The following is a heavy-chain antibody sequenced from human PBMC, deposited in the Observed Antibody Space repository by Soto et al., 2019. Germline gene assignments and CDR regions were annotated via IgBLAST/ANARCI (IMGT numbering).Heavy chain of an antibody. D-gene: IGHD4-4*01. Sequence: SVRVSCKASGCTFSSYAISWVRQAPGQGLEWMGGIIPIFGTANYAQKFQGRVTITADESTSTAYMELSSLRSEDTAVYYCARDTDSNYGGDYWGQGTLVTV. V-gene: IGHV1-69*13. CDR3: ARDTDSNYGGDY. CDR1: GCTFSSYA. J-gene: IGHJ4*02. CDR2: IIPIFGTA.